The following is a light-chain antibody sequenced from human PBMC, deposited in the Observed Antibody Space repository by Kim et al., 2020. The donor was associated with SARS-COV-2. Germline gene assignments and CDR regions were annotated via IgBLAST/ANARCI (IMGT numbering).Light chain of an antibody. CDR2: GVS. CDR1: HAINTY. J-gene: IGKJ1*01. CDR3: QQSYGART. Sequence: SASVGDRVSITCRSSHAINTYLNWYQQTPGRAPKLLIYGVSSLHSGVPTRFSGSGSGTQFPLTISGLQPEDFATYYCQQSYGARTFGQGTRVDIK. V-gene: IGKV1-39*01.